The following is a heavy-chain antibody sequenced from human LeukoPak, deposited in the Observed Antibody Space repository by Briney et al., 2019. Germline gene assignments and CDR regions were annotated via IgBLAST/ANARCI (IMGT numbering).Heavy chain of an antibody. J-gene: IGHJ4*02. CDR2: ISAYNGNT. D-gene: IGHD3-9*01. V-gene: IGHV1-18*01. CDR1: GYTFTSYG. CDR3: ARDLRNYDSLLIDY. Sequence: ASVKVSFKSSGYTFTSYGISLVRQAPGQGLEWMGWISAYNGNTNYAQQLQGRVTMTTETSTSTAYMELRSLRSDDTAVYYCARDLRNYDSLLIDYWGQGTLVTVSS.